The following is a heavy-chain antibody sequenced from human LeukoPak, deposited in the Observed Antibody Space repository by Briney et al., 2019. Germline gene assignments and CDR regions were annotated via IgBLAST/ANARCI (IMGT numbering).Heavy chain of an antibody. CDR1: GFTFSTYS. CDR3: ASGTNYHYYYMDV. J-gene: IGHJ6*03. D-gene: IGHD2-2*01. V-gene: IGHV3-21*01. Sequence: GGSLRLSCAASGFTFSTYSMNWVRQAPGKGLEWVSSISSSSSYIYYADSVKGRFTISRDNAKNSLYLQMNSLRAEDTAVYYCASGTNYHYYYMDVWGKGTTVTVSS. CDR2: ISSSSSYI.